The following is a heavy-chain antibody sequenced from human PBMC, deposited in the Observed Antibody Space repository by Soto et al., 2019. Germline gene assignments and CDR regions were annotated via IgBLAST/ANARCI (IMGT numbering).Heavy chain of an antibody. D-gene: IGHD4-17*01. J-gene: IGHJ4*02. CDR3: ARVTWAFFYGDYYYYFDY. Sequence: SETLSLTCAVSGGSIRSGGYSWSWIRQPPGTGLEWIGNIYHSGSTYYSPSLRSRVTISVDRSKNQFSLKLSSVTAADTAVYYCARVTWAFFYGDYYYYFDYWGQGTLVTVSS. CDR2: IYHSGST. V-gene: IGHV4-30-2*01. CDR1: GGSIRSGGYS.